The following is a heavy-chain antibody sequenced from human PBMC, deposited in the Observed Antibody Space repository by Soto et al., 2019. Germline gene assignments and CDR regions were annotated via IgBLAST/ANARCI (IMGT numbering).Heavy chain of an antibody. D-gene: IGHD2-15*01. Sequence: PSEPLSLTCTVSGGSISSYYWSWIRQPPGKGLEWIGYIYYSGSTNYNPSLKSRVTISVDTSKNQFSLKLSSVTAADTAVYYCARDERIGYCSGGSCDSDFYYGMDHCALATKVTASS. CDR1: GGSISSYY. CDR3: ARDERIGYCSGGSCDSDFYYGMDH. CDR2: IYYSGST. J-gene: IGHJ6*02. V-gene: IGHV4-59*01.